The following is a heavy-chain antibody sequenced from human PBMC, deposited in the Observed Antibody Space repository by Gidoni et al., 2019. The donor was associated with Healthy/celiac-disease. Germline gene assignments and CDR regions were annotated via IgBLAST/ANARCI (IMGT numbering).Heavy chain of an antibody. D-gene: IGHD1-26*01. CDR1: GYTFTSYG. CDR3: ARGRGSYFPADY. J-gene: IGHJ4*02. CDR2: IIAYNGNT. V-gene: IGHV1-18*04. Sequence: QVQLVQPGADVKKPGASVQLSCKASGYTFTSYGISWVRQAPGQGLGWMGWIIAYNGNTNYAQKLQSRVTMTTDTSTSTAYRELRSLRSDDTAVYYCARGRGSYFPADYWGQGTLVTVSS.